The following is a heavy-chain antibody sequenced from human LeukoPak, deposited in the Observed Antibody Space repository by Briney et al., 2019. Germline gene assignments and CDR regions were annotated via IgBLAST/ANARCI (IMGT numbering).Heavy chain of an antibody. CDR1: GYTFTSYA. D-gene: IGHD6-19*01. CDR2: INAGNGNT. V-gene: IGHV1-3*01. J-gene: IGHJ3*02. CDR3: ARSWQKQWLVDAFDI. Sequence: ASVKVSCKASGYTFTSYAMHWVRQAPGQGLEWMGWINAGNGNTKYSQKFQGRVTITRDTSASTAYMELSSLRSEDTAVYYCARSWQKQWLVDAFDIWGQGTMVTVSS.